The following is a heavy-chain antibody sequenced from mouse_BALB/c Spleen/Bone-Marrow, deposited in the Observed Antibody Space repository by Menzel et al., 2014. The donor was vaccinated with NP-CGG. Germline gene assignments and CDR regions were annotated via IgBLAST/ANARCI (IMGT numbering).Heavy chain of an antibody. J-gene: IGHJ2*01. V-gene: IGHV2-2*02. D-gene: IGHD2-14*01. CDR2: IWSGGST. CDR3: ARNRDYRYDAYFDY. Sequence: VHLVESGPGLVQPSQSLSITCTVPGFSLTSYGVHWVRQSPGKGLEWLGVIWSGGSTDYNAAFISRLSISKDNSKSQVFFKMNRLQANDTAIYYCARNRDYRYDAYFDYWGQGTTLTVSS. CDR1: GFSLTSYG.